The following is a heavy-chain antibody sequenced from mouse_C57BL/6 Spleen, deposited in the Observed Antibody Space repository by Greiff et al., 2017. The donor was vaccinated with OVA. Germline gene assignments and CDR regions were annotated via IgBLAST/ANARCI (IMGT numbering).Heavy chain of an antibody. Sequence: VQLQQSGAELVRPGASVKLSCKASGYTFTDYYINWVKQRPGQGLEWIARIYPGSGNTYYNEKFKGKATLTAEKSSSTAYMQLSSLTSEDSAVYFCARDYDDVFYAMDYWGQGTSVTVSS. D-gene: IGHD2-4*01. V-gene: IGHV1-76*01. CDR3: ARDYDDVFYAMDY. J-gene: IGHJ4*01. CDR1: GYTFTDYY. CDR2: IYPGSGNT.